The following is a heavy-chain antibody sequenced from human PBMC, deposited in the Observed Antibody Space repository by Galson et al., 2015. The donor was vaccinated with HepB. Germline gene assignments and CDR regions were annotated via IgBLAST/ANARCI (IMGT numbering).Heavy chain of an antibody. CDR2: IKSKTDGGTT. V-gene: IGHV3-15*01. J-gene: IGHJ6*02. CDR1: GFTFSNAW. CDR3: TTNPVKGIAVAVTYYYGMDV. Sequence: SLRLSCAASGFTFSNAWMSWVRQAPGKGLEWVGRIKSKTDGGTTDYAAPVKGRFTISRDDSKNTLYLQMNSLKTEDTAVYYCTTNPVKGIAVAVTYYYGMDVWGQGATVTVSS. D-gene: IGHD6-19*01.